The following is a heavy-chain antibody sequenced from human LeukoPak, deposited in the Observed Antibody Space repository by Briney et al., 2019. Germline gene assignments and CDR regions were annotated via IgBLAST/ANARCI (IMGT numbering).Heavy chain of an antibody. CDR2: IKQDGSER. CDR3: ARDGDYIMPPFDY. Sequence: PGGSLRLSRAASGFTFTRYWMSWVRQAPGKGLEWVANIKQDGSERHYVDSVKGRFTISRDNARNSVYLQMNSLSDDDTAVYYCARDGDYIMPPFDYWGQGILVTVSS. CDR1: GFTFTRYW. V-gene: IGHV3-7*01. D-gene: IGHD4-17*01. J-gene: IGHJ4*02.